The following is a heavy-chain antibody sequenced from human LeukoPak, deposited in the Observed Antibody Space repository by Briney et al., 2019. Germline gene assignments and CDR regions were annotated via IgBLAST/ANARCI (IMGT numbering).Heavy chain of an antibody. V-gene: IGHV3-23*01. CDR3: SKGNWNDD. CDR2: ISGGGGST. J-gene: IGHJ5*02. Sequence: PGGSLRLSCVASVFTFSNYAMTWVRQAPGRGVEWVSGISGGGGSTYYADSVKGRFTISRDNSKHTMYMQRNILRAEDTAVYHYSKGNWNDDWCQGTLVIVSS. CDR1: VFTFSNYA.